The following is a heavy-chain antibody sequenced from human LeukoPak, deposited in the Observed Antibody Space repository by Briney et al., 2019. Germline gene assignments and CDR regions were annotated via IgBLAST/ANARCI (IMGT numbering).Heavy chain of an antibody. V-gene: IGHV5-51*01. CDR3: ARHSRITMIVSPFDP. D-gene: IGHD3-22*01. CDR2: IYPGDSDT. J-gene: IGHJ5*02. Sequence: GESLKISCKGSGYSFTSYWIGWVRQMPGKGLEWMGIIYPGDSDTRYSPSFQGQVPISADKSISTAYLQWSSLKASDTAMYYCARHSRITMIVSPFDPWGQGTLVTVSS. CDR1: GYSFTSYW.